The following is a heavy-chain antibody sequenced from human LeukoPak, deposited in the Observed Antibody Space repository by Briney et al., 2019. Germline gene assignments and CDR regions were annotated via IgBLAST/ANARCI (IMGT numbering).Heavy chain of an antibody. D-gene: IGHD1-14*01. Sequence: SETLSLTCAVSGASISSTGSYWAWIRQPPGKGLDWIGTISYAGSTNYNPSLNTRVTISTDTSNNQFSLRLSSVTDADTAVYYCARVAAGLKYGADYWGQGTLGTVSS. CDR3: ARVAAGLKYGADY. V-gene: IGHV4-39*07. CDR1: GASISSTGSY. J-gene: IGHJ4*02. CDR2: ISYAGST.